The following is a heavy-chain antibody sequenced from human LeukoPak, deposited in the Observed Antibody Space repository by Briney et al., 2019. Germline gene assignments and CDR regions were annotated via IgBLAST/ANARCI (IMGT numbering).Heavy chain of an antibody. D-gene: IGHD2-15*01. J-gene: IGHJ4*02. CDR1: GFSFPNAW. Sequence: PGGSLRLSCAVSGFSFPNAWMSWVRQAPGKGLEWVGRIKSKTDGGTTDYAAPVKGRFTISRDDSKNTLYLQMNSLKNEDTAVYYCTTEGGWSFYFDYWAQGMLVTVSS. V-gene: IGHV3-15*01. CDR2: IKSKTDGGTT. CDR3: TTEGGWSFYFDY.